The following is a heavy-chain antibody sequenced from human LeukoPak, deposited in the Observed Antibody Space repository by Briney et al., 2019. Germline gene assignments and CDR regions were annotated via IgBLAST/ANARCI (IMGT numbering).Heavy chain of an antibody. D-gene: IGHD1-1*01. V-gene: IGHV3-53*01. Sequence: GGSLRLSCAASGFTFTSYWMTWVRQAPGKGLEWVSVIYNDGSTYYTDSVKGRFTISRDNSKNTLYLQMNSLRAEDTAVYYCARDTGKVAVYMDVWGKGTTVTISS. CDR1: GFTFTSYW. J-gene: IGHJ6*03. CDR2: IYNDGST. CDR3: ARDTGKVAVYMDV.